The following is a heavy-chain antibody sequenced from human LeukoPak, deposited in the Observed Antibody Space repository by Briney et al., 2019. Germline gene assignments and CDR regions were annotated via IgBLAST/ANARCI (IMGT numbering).Heavy chain of an antibody. CDR3: AKDGVVIAMGEDY. J-gene: IGHJ4*02. D-gene: IGHD2-21*01. V-gene: IGHV3-23*01. Sequence: KTGGSLRLSCAASGFTFSSNAMSWVRQAPGKGLEWVSYISGSGGSTYYADSVKGRFTISRDNSKNTLYLQMSSLRAEDTAVYYCAKDGVVIAMGEDYWGQGTLVTVSS. CDR1: GFTFSSNA. CDR2: ISGSGGST.